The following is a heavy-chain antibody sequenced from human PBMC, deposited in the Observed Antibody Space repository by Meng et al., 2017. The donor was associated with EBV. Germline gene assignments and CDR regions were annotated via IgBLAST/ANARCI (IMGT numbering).Heavy chain of an antibody. CDR3: AKSSSSTPGVVDS. CDR1: GASVSGGTFH. CDR2: IYDGGTT. J-gene: IGHJ4*02. V-gene: IGHV4-61*01. D-gene: IGHD6-6*01. Sequence: QVQLQESGPGLVKPSXXLSLTCXVSGASVSGGTFHWSWIRQPPGKELEWIGYIYDGGTTIYNPSLKSRVTIFLDTSRNQFSLGLRSVTTADTAVYYCAKSSSSTPGVVDSWSPGTMVTVSS.